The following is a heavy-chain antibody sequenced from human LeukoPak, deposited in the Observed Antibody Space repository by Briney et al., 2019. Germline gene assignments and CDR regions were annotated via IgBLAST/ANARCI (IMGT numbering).Heavy chain of an antibody. Sequence: GGSLRLSCAASGFTFRIHAMSWVRQAPGKGLEWVSTIGSGDDLHYADSVKGRFTVSRDDPQNTLYLQMNNLRAEDAARYYCAKDATPGNSVYDHFDYWGQGTLVTVSS. J-gene: IGHJ4*02. V-gene: IGHV3-23*01. D-gene: IGHD5/OR15-5a*01. CDR1: GFTFRIHA. CDR3: AKDATPGNSVYDHFDY. CDR2: IGSGDDL.